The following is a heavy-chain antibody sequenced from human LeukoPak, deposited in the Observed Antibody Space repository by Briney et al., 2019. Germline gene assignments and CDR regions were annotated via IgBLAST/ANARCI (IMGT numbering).Heavy chain of an antibody. CDR1: LFTSSGYS. V-gene: IGHV3-21*01. CDR3: ARDTKYAFDI. D-gene: IGHD2-2*01. Sequence: GGSPRLSSAASLFTSSGYSMSWVRQTPGKGLGWISYIGISSGNTKYAVSVKGRFTIYGDKAKNSVYLQMNSLRVEDTAVYYCARDTKYAFDIGGQGTLVTVSS. J-gene: IGHJ4*02. CDR2: IGISSGNT.